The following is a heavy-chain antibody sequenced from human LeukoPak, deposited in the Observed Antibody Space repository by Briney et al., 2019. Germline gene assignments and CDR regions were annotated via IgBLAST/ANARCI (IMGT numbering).Heavy chain of an antibody. CDR3: AKDASRRPSDY. V-gene: IGHV3-23*01. J-gene: IGHJ4*02. Sequence: GXSLRLSCAASGFTFSSYAMNWFRQAPGKGLEWVSFISDSGGSTYYAESVKGRFTISRDNSKNTLYPQMSSLRAEDTAIYYCAKDASRRPSDYWGPGTLVTVSS. CDR1: GFTFSSYA. CDR2: ISDSGGST. D-gene: IGHD2-2*01.